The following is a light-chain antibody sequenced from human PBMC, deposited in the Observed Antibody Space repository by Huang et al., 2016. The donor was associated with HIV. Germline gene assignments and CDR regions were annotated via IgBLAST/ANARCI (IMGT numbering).Light chain of an antibody. CDR1: QGISNF. V-gene: IGKV1-16*01. CDR2: GAS. CDR3: QQYYTYPRT. Sequence: DIQMTQSPSSLSASVGDRVTITCRASQGISNFLAWFQQRPGKAPKSLIYGASNLQSGVPSRISGGGSGTDFNVTISSLQPEDSATYYCQQYYTYPRTFGQGTKVEI. J-gene: IGKJ1*01.